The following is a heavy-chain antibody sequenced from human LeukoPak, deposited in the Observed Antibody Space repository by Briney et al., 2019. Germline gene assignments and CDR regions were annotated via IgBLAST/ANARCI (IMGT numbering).Heavy chain of an antibody. Sequence: GGSLRLSCAASGFTVSGNYMGWFRQAPGKGLEWVSVFYSGGSTYYADSVKGRFTISRDNSKNTVYLQMNSLRAEDTGVYYCARDSSGNGMDVWGQGTTVTVSS. CDR2: FYSGGST. CDR1: GFTVSGNY. J-gene: IGHJ6*02. V-gene: IGHV3-66*01. CDR3: ARDSSGNGMDV. D-gene: IGHD6-19*01.